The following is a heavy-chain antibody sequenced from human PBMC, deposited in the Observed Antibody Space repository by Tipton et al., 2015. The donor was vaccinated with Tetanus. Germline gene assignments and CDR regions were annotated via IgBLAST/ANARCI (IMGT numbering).Heavy chain of an antibody. Sequence: QLVQSGGEVKKPGESLKISCKGSGYIFNNYWIGWVRQKPGKGLEWMGIIYPGDSDTRYSPSFQGQVTTSVDKSINTAYLPWSSLKASDASMFYCARAHCTDGVCNFDFWGQGALVTVAS. CDR1: GYIFNNYW. CDR3: ARAHCTDGVCNFDF. V-gene: IGHV5-51*01. D-gene: IGHD2-8*01. J-gene: IGHJ4*02. CDR2: IYPGDSDT.